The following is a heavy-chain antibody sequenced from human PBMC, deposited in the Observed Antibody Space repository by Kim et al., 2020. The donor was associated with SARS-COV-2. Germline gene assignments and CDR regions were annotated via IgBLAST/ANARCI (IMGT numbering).Heavy chain of an antibody. CDR1: GFTFSNYA. J-gene: IGHJ4*01. CDR3: AKDQECGSSSCSIFEYY. V-gene: IGHV3-23*01. CDR2: ISGTGGKS. D-gene: IGHD2-2*01. Sequence: GGSLRLSCAASGFTFSNYAMSWVRQAPGKGLEWVSSISGTGGKSYYAYSVKGRFTISRDNSKNTLYLQMNSLRAEDTAVYYCAKDQECGSSSCSIFEYY.